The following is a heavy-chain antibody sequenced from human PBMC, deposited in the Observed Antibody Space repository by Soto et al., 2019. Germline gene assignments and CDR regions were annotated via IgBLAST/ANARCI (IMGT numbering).Heavy chain of an antibody. J-gene: IGHJ5*02. D-gene: IGHD3-10*01. CDR1: GGSISSGGYY. CDR2: IYYSGST. V-gene: IGHV4-31*03. Sequence: SETLSLTCTVSGGSISSGGYYWSWIRQHPGKVLEWIGYIYYSGSTYYNPSLKSRVTIXEXXSXNXLXLXXXSVTXADTGXYYCATGRGRGVRFDPWGQGTLVTVSS. CDR3: ATGRGRGVRFDP.